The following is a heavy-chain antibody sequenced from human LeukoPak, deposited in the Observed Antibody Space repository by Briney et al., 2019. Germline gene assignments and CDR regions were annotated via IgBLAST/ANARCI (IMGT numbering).Heavy chain of an antibody. CDR2: INHSGST. Sequence: SETLSLTCAVYGGSFSGYYWSWIRQPPGKGLEWIGEINHSGSTNYNPSLKSRVTISVDTSKNQFSLKLSSVTAADTAVYYCARGAGEYYYDSSGYPLYYYYYMDVWGKGTTVTVSS. CDR1: GGSFSGYY. CDR3: ARGAGEYYYDSSGYPLYYYYYMDV. J-gene: IGHJ6*03. V-gene: IGHV4-34*01. D-gene: IGHD3-22*01.